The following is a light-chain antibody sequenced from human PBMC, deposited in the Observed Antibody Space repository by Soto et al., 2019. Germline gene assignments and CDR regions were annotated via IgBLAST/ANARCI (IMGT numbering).Light chain of an antibody. CDR2: EVS. V-gene: IGLV2-14*01. Sequence: VLTQPASVSGSPGQSITIACTGTSSDVGGYKYVSWYQQHPGKAPKLMIYEVSNRPPGASNRFSGSKSGNTASLTISGLQAEDEADYYCSSYSSSSTLVFGTGTKVTVL. CDR3: SSYSSSSTLV. J-gene: IGLJ1*01. CDR1: SSDVGGYKY.